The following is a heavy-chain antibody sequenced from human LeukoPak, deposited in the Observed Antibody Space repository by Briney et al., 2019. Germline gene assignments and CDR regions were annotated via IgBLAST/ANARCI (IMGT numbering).Heavy chain of an antibody. J-gene: IGHJ4*02. CDR3: ARDPDSSSYDY. CDR1: GFTFSSYW. Sequence: GGSLRLSCAASGFTFSSYWMHWVRQAPGKGLVWVSRINSDGTSTRYADSVKGRFTISRDNAKNTLYLQMNSLRAEDTAVYYCARDPDSSSYDYWGQGTLVTVSS. V-gene: IGHV3-74*01. CDR2: INSDGTST. D-gene: IGHD6-13*01.